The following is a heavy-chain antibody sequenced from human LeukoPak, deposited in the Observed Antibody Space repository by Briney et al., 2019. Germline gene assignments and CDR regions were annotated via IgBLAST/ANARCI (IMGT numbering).Heavy chain of an antibody. CDR2: NSGRGFV. Sequence: GGSLRLSCVSSGFAFSNYEMNWVRQAPGKGLEWISYNSGRGFVYYADSVKGRFTVSRDDANNSLYLQMNSLRAEDTAVYYCARGQRRGYYDFWSRYPYFDYWGQGILVTVSS. V-gene: IGHV3-48*03. CDR1: GFAFSNYE. J-gene: IGHJ4*02. CDR3: ARGQRRGYYDFWSRYPYFDY. D-gene: IGHD3-3*01.